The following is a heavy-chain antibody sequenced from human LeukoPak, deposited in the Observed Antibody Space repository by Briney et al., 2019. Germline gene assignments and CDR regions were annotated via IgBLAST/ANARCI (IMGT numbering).Heavy chain of an antibody. CDR3: ARDTIPSTYYYGSGSHEFDP. CDR2: IIPIFGTA. Sequence: SVKVSCKASGGTFSSYAISWVRQAPGQGLEWMGGIIPIFGTANYAQKFQGRVTITADESTSTAYMELSSLRSEDTAVYYCARDTIPSTYYYGSGSHEFDPWGQGTLVTVSS. CDR1: GGTFSSYA. D-gene: IGHD3-10*01. V-gene: IGHV1-69*13. J-gene: IGHJ5*02.